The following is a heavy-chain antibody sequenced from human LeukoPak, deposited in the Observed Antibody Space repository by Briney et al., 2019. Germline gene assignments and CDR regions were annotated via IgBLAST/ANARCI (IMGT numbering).Heavy chain of an antibody. D-gene: IGHD2-2*01. Sequence: GESLKISCKASGYTFTNYWIGWVRQMPGKGLEWMGFIYPGDSDTRYSPSFQGQVTISADKSISTAYLQWSSLKASDTAMYYCARPYCSSTSCPPDYWGQGTLVTVSS. CDR1: GYTFTNYW. CDR3: ARPYCSSTSCPPDY. V-gene: IGHV5-51*01. J-gene: IGHJ4*02. CDR2: IYPGDSDT.